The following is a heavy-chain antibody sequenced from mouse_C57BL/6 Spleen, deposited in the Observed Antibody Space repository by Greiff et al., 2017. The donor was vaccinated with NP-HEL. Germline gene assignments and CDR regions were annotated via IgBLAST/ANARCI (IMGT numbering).Heavy chain of an antibody. CDR3: ARWRDYYYGSSPYWYFDV. CDR1: GYAFSSSW. CDR2: IYPGDGDT. V-gene: IGHV1-82*01. D-gene: IGHD1-1*01. J-gene: IGHJ1*03. Sequence: QVQLQQSGPELVKPGASVKISCKASGYAFSSSWMNWVKQRPGKGLEWIGRIYPGDGDTNYNGKFKGKATLTADKSSSTAYMQLSSLTSEDSAVYFCARWRDYYYGSSPYWYFDVWGTGTTVTVSS.